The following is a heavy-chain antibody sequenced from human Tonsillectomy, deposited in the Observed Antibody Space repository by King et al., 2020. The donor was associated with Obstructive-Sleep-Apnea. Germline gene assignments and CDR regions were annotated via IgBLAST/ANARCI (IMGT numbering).Heavy chain of an antibody. CDR1: GDSVRSSY. CDR3: ARSPYYDILTVYYNRAFDR. V-gene: IGHV4-59*08. J-gene: IGHJ3*02. D-gene: IGHD3-9*01. Sequence: QLQESGPGLVKPSETLSLTCSVSGDSVRSSYWSWIRQPPGKGLEWIGCVYHNGSTNYNPSLKSRVTISVDTSKNQFSLKLSSVTAADTAVYYCARSPYYDILTVYYNRAFDRWGQGTMVIVSS. CDR2: VYHNGST.